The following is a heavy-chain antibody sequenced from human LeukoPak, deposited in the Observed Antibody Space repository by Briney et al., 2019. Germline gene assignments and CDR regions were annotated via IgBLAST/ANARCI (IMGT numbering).Heavy chain of an antibody. CDR2: IYPGDSDT. J-gene: IGHJ4*02. D-gene: IGHD3-16*01. Sequence: GESLKISCKGSGYTFTSYWIGWVRQMPGKGLEWMGIIYPGDSDTRYSPSFQGQVTISADKSISTAYLQWSSLKASDTAMYYCARPGQLGEYTPYYFDFWGQGTLVTVSS. CDR1: GYTFTSYW. V-gene: IGHV5-51*01. CDR3: ARPGQLGEYTPYYFDF.